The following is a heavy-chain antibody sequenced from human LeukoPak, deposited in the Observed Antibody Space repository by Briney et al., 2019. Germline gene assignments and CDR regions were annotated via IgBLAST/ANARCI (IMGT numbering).Heavy chain of an antibody. D-gene: IGHD6-25*01. CDR3: ARTEGGYAIDY. V-gene: IGHV4-30-4*01. J-gene: IGHJ4*02. CDR1: GGSISSGDYY. CDR2: IYYSGST. Sequence: SEILSLTCTVSGGSISSGDYYWSWIRQPPGKGLEWIGYIYYSGSTYYNPSLKSRVTISVDTSKNQFSLKLSSVTAADTAVYYCARTEGGYAIDYWGQGTLVTVSS.